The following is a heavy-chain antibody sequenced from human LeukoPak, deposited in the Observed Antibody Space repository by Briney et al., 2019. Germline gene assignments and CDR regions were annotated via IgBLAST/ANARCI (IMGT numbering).Heavy chain of an antibody. D-gene: IGHD3-22*01. CDR2: INPNSGGT. V-gene: IGHV1-2*02. CDR3: ARGGDYYDSSGLYYFDY. CDR1: GYTFTGYY. J-gene: IGHJ4*02. Sequence: ASVKVSCKASGYTFTGYYMHWVRQAPGQGLEWRGWINPNSGGTNYAQKFQGRVTMTRDTSISTAYMELSRLRSDDTAVYYCARGGDYYDSSGLYYFDYWGQGTLVTVSS.